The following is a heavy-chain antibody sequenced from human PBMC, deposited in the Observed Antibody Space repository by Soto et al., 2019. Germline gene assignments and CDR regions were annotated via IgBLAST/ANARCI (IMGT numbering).Heavy chain of an antibody. V-gene: IGHV3-33*01. CDR1: GFTFSSYG. D-gene: IGHD2-2*01. J-gene: IGHJ5*02. Sequence: GSLRLSCAASGFTFSSYGMHWVRQAPGKGLEWVAVIWYDGSNKYYADSVKGRFTISRDNSKNTLYLQMNSLRAEDTAVYYCARDSKDCSSTSCARGWFDPWGQGTLVTVSS. CDR2: IWYDGSNK. CDR3: ARDSKDCSSTSCARGWFDP.